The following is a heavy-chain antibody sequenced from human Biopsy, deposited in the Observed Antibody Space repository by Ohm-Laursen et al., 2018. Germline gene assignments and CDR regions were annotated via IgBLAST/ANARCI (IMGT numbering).Heavy chain of an antibody. CDR1: GDTISTYY. D-gene: IGHD5-12*01. V-gene: IGHV4-59*08. J-gene: IGHJ2*01. CDR3: ARNRVDVVKVTTIGWNFDL. CDR2: IHYTGHI. Sequence: GTLSLTCTVSGDTISTYYWNWIRQIPGKGLEWIGYIHYTGHIRINPSLNSRATISVDTSKDQFSLKLSSLTAADTAIYYCARNRVDVVKVTTIGWNFDLWGRGTLVTVS.